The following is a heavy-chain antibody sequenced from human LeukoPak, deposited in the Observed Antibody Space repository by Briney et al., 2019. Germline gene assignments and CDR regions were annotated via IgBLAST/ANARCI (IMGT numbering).Heavy chain of an antibody. D-gene: IGHD3-10*01. Sequence: ASVKVSWKASGGTYSSYAISWVRQAPGQGLEWMGGIIPIFGTANYAQKFQGRVTITADESTSTAYMELSSLRSEDTAVYYCARAMVRGAGANWFDPWGQGTLVTVSS. CDR2: IIPIFGTA. V-gene: IGHV1-69*01. J-gene: IGHJ5*02. CDR1: GGTYSSYA. CDR3: ARAMVRGAGANWFDP.